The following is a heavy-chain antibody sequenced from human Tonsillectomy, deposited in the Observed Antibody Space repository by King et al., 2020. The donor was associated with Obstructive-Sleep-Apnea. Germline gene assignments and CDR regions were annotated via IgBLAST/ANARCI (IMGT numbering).Heavy chain of an antibody. J-gene: IGHJ4*02. CDR1: GFTFSSYG. D-gene: IGHD2-2*01. V-gene: IGHV3-33*06. Sequence: VQLVESGGGVVQPGRSLRLSCAASGFTFSSYGMHGVRDAPGKGLEWVAVIWYYGSNKYYSDSVKGRFTISRDNSKNTLYLQMNSLRAEDTAWYYRAKGGGVPTSTLIDYWGQGTLVTVSP. CDR2: IWYYGSNK. CDR3: AKGGGVPTSTLIDY.